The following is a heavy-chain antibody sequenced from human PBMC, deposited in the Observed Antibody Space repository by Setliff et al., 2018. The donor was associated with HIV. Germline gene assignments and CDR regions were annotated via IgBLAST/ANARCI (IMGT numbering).Heavy chain of an antibody. CDR3: ASHLPPYSGNFDY. CDR2: IYYSGNT. J-gene: IGHJ4*01. V-gene: IGHV4-39*01. D-gene: IGHD1-26*01. CDR1: GGSISSSSYY. Sequence: SETLSLTCTVSGGSISSSSYYCGWIRQPPGKGQEWIGTIYYSGNTYYNPSLKSRVTISVNTSKNRISMKLSPVTAADTAVYYCASHLPPYSGNFDYWGHGTLVTVSS.